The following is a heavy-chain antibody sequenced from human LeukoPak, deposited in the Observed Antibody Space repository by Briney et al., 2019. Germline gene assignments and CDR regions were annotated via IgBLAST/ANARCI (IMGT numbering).Heavy chain of an antibody. CDR1: GFTFSSYA. D-gene: IGHD3-3*01. Sequence: GGSLRFSCAASGFTFSSYAMSWVHQAPGKGLGWVAVISYDGRQKFYGDSVKGRFTISRDNPKNTVYLQMNSLRNDDTAVYYCARVFLERLTSGYFDNWGQGNLVTVSP. CDR2: ISYDGRQK. V-gene: IGHV3-30-3*01. J-gene: IGHJ4*02. CDR3: ARVFLERLTSGYFDN.